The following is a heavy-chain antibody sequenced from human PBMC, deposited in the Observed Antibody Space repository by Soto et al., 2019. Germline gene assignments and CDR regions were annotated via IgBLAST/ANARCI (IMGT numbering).Heavy chain of an antibody. J-gene: IGHJ5*02. V-gene: IGHV1-18*04. D-gene: IGHD3-10*01. CDR1: GYTFTNYG. CDR3: ARDRPGISVIRAVKTYNYFDP. Sequence: ASVKVSCKASGYTFTNYGLSWVRQAPGQGLEWMGWITAYSGTTDHVQKFRGRVSMTTDTSTNTAYMELASLRSDDTAVYYCARDRPGISVIRAVKTYNYFDPWGQGTLVTVSS. CDR2: ITAYSGTT.